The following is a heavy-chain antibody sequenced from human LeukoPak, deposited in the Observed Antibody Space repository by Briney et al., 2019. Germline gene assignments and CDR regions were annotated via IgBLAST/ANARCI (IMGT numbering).Heavy chain of an antibody. J-gene: IGHJ4*02. Sequence: PGGSLRLSCAASGFTFTTHAMTWVRQAPGKGLEWVSVISGSGGSTCYADSVKGRFTISRDNSKNTLYLQMHSLRAEDTAVYYCANESPFLDYWGQGTLVTVSS. CDR2: ISGSGGST. CDR1: GFTFTTHA. CDR3: ANESPFLDY. V-gene: IGHV3-23*01.